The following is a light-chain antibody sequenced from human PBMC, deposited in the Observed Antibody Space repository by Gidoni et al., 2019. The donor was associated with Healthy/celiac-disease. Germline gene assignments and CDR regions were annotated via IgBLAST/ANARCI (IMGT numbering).Light chain of an antibody. CDR2: EVS. Sequence: QSALPQPASASGSPGQSIPISCTGTSSDVGGYNYVSWYQQHPGKAPKLMIYEVSNRPSGVSNRFSGSKSGNTASLTISGLQAEDEADYYCSSYTSSSTEVFGGGTKLTVL. CDR3: SSYTSSSTEV. J-gene: IGLJ2*01. CDR1: SSDVGGYNY. V-gene: IGLV2-14*01.